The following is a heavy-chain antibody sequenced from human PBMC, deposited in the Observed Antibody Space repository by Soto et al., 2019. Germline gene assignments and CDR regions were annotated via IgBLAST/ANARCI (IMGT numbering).Heavy chain of an antibody. CDR1: GFTFSSSA. D-gene: IGHD6-19*01. J-gene: IGHJ5*02. CDR3: ARCTVDTIVTSGWCHYLDP. V-gene: IGHV3-23*01. CDR2: VSGSGGNT. Sequence: EVQLLDSGGGLVQPGGSLRLSCAASGFTFSSSAMSWVRQAPGKGLEWVSAVSGSGGNTYYADSVRGRFTTSRDNSKNTLYLQMNRLRAEDTAIYFCARCTVDTIVTSGWCHYLDPWGQGTLVTVSS.